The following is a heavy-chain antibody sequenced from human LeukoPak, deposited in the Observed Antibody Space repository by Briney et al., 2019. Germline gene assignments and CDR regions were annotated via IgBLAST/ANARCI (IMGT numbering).Heavy chain of an antibody. Sequence: SVKVSCKASGGTFSSYAISWVRQAPGQGLEWMGGIIPIFGTANYAQKFQGRVTITADESTSTAYMELSSLRSEDTAVYYCARGVLLDYYDSSGDFDYWGQGTLVTVSS. CDR3: ARGVLLDYYDSSGDFDY. V-gene: IGHV1-69*13. D-gene: IGHD3-22*01. CDR2: IIPIFGTA. CDR1: GGTFSSYA. J-gene: IGHJ4*02.